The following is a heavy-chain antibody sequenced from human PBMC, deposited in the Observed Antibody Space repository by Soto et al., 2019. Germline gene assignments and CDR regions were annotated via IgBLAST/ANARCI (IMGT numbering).Heavy chain of an antibody. CDR1: GGSISSGGYY. V-gene: IGHV4-31*03. CDR2: IHYSGST. CDR3: ARGAYDSSAYRWFDP. Sequence: QVQLQESGPGLVKPSQTLSLTCTVSGGSISSGGYYWSWIRQHPGKGLEWIGYIHYSGSTYYNPSLKSRVIISAATPKNQFSLKLSSVTAADTAVYYCARGAYDSSAYRWFDPWGQGTLVTVSS. D-gene: IGHD3-22*01. J-gene: IGHJ5*02.